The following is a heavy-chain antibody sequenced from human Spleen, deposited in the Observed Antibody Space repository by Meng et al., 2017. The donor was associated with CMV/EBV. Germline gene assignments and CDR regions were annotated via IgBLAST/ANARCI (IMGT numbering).Heavy chain of an antibody. J-gene: IGHJ4*02. V-gene: IGHV4-39*07. CDR3: ARGEATDMVVSLFDY. CDR1: GGSISSSSYY. CDR2: FYYTGST. Sequence: SETLSLTCTVSGGSISSSSYYWGWIRQPPGKGLEWIGSFYYTGSTYYNPSLKSRVIISVDTSKNQFSLKLTSVTAADTALYYCARGEATDMVVSLFDYWGQGTLVTVSS. D-gene: IGHD4-23*01.